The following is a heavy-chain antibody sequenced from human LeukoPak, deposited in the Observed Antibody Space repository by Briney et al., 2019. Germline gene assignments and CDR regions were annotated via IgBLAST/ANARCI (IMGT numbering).Heavy chain of an antibody. J-gene: IGHJ6*02. CDR3: AGLDSALARDDYYYGLDV. CDR1: GGSISSYC. D-gene: IGHD5-18*01. Sequence: NASETLSLTCSVSGGSISSYCWNWIRQPPGKGLEWIGHICSSGTTNNNPSLKSRVTMSIDTSKSQFSLMLSSVTASDTAVYYCAGLDSALARDDYYYGLDVWGQGTTVTVSS. CDR2: ICSSGTT. V-gene: IGHV4-59*01.